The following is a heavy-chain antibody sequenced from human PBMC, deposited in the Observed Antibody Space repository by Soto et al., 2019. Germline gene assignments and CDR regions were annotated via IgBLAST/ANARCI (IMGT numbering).Heavy chain of an antibody. D-gene: IGHD6-19*01. CDR2: ISAYNGNT. V-gene: IGHV1-18*01. CDR3: AKSGGWYSAIDY. CDR1: GYTFTSYG. Sequence: QVQLVQAGAEVKKPGASLTVSCKSSGYTFTSYGITWVRQAPGRGLEWMGWISAYNGNTNYAQKLQGRVTMTTDTYTRTAYMEWRSLRSDDTALYYCAKSGGWYSAIDYWGQGTLVTFSS. J-gene: IGHJ4*02.